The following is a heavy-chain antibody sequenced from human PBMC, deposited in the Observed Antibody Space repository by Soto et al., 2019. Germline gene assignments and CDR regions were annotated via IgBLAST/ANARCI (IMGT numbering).Heavy chain of an antibody. V-gene: IGHV1-69*01. CDR2: IIPIFGTA. CDR3: ARGRKELERHDWFDP. Sequence: VSCKASGGTFSSYAISWVRQAPGQGLEWMGGIIPIFGTANYAQKFQGRVTITADESTSTAYMELSSLRSEDTAVYYCARGRKELERHDWFDPWGQGTLVTVSS. J-gene: IGHJ5*02. CDR1: GGTFSSYA. D-gene: IGHD1-1*01.